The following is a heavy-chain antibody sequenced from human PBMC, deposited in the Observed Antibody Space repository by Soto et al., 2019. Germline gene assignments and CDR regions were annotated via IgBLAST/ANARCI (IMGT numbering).Heavy chain of an antibody. V-gene: IGHV3-21*06. CDR2: ISSDGSYI. D-gene: IGHD2-8*01. CDR3: ARDPGYCAQGICYTRHYYGLDV. CDR1: GFIFSDYT. Sequence: PGGSLRLSCAASGFIFSDYTLNWVRQDPGKGLEWVSFISSDGSYIYYTDSVRGRFTISRDNAKSSLYLQMTNLRAEDTAVYYCARDPGYCAQGICYTRHYYGLDVWGQGTTVTVSS. J-gene: IGHJ6*02.